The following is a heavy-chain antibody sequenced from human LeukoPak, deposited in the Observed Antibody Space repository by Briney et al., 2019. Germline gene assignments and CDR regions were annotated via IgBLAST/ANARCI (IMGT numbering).Heavy chain of an antibody. V-gene: IGHV3-48*01. CDR3: ARVPHYYDSSGYSSDY. CDR1: GFTFSSYW. Sequence: GGSLRLSCAASGFTFSSYWMSWVRQAPGKGLEWVSYISSSSSTIYYADSVKGRFTISRDNAKNSLYLQMNSLRAEDTAVYYCARVPHYYDSSGYSSDYWGQGTLVTVSS. J-gene: IGHJ4*02. CDR2: ISSSSSTI. D-gene: IGHD3-22*01.